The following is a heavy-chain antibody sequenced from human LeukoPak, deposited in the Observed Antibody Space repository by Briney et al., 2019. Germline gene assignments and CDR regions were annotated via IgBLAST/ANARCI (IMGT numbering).Heavy chain of an antibody. CDR2: INPSDGRT. V-gene: IGHV1-46*01. J-gene: IGHJ4*02. CDR1: GYTFAGYH. Sequence: ASVKVSCKASGYTFAGYHIHWVRRAPGQGLEWMGIINPSDGRTSYAKEFQDRVILTSDTSARTVYMELRSLRFEDKAEYYCARENVADSSGWSHFDYWGQGTLVIVSS. D-gene: IGHD6-19*01. CDR3: ARENVADSSGWSHFDY.